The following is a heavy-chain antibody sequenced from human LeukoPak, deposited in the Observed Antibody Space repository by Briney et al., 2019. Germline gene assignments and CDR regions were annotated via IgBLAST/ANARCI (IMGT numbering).Heavy chain of an antibody. CDR2: INPNSGGT. J-gene: IGHJ6*02. Sequence: ASVKVSCKASGYTFTGYYMHWVRQAPGQGLEWMGRINPNSGGTNYAQKFQGRVTMTRDTSISTAYMELSRLRSDDTAVYYCARGAHYFYYYAMDVWGQGTTVTVSS. CDR1: GYTFTGYY. V-gene: IGHV1-2*06. CDR3: ARGAHYFYYYAMDV.